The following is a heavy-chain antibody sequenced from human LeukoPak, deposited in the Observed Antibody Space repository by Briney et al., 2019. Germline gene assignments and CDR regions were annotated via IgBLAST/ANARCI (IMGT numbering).Heavy chain of an antibody. J-gene: IGHJ6*02. Sequence: SETLSLTCTVSGGSISSYYWSWIRQPPGKGLEWIGYIYYSGSTNYNPSLKSRVTISVDTSKNQFSLKLSSVTAADTAVYYCARTDSGDWPYYYYYGMDVWGQGTTVTVSS. V-gene: IGHV4-59*08. D-gene: IGHD2-21*02. CDR3: ARTDSGDWPYYYYYGMDV. CDR1: GGSISSYY. CDR2: IYYSGST.